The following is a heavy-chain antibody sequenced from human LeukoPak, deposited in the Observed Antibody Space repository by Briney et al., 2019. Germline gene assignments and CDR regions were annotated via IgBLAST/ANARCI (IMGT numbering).Heavy chain of an antibody. D-gene: IGHD3-10*01. CDR1: GGSISSGGYY. CDR3: ARDKGELWFGESQSGYFDY. CDR2: IYYSGST. Sequence: PSETLSLTCTVSGGSISSGGYYWSWIRQHPGKGLEWIGYIYYSGSTYYNPSLKSRVTISVDTSKNQFSLKLSSVTAADTAVYYCARDKGELWFGESQSGYFDYWGQGTLVTVSS. J-gene: IGHJ4*02. V-gene: IGHV4-31*03.